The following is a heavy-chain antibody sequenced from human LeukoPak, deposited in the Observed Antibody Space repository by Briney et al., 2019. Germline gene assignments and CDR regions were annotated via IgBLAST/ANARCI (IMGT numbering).Heavy chain of an antibody. Sequence: SETLSLTCTVSGGSISSYYWSWIRQPAGKGLEWIGRIYTSGSTNYNPSLKSRVTMSVDTSKNQFSLKLSSVTAADTAVYYCAREVYYYGSGSYFNYWGQGTLSPSPQ. D-gene: IGHD3-10*01. CDR1: GGSISSYY. V-gene: IGHV4-4*07. CDR3: AREVYYYGSGSYFNY. J-gene: IGHJ4*02. CDR2: IYTSGST.